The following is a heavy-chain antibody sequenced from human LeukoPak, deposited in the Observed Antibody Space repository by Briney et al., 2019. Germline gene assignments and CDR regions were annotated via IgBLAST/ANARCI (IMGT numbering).Heavy chain of an antibody. CDR3: AKDVRGTYAPDY. Sequence: GGSLRLSCAASGFTFSNYAMSWVRQTPGKGLEWVSTISVNGGSTYSADSVKGRFTISRDNSKNTLYPQMNSLRAEDTAIYYCAKDVRGTYAPDYWGQGTLVTVSS. D-gene: IGHD2-2*01. J-gene: IGHJ4*02. CDR1: GFTFSNYA. V-gene: IGHV3-23*01. CDR2: ISVNGGST.